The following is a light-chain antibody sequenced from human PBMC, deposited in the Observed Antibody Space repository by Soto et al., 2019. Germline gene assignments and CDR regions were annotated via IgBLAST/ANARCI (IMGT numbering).Light chain of an antibody. Sequence: QSVLTQPASVSGSPGQSITISCTGTSSDVGGYNYVSWYQQLPGKAPKLMIYDVSDRPSGVSNRFSGSKSGNTASLTISGLQTEDEADYYCSSYTGSNNFVFGTGTKVTVL. V-gene: IGLV2-14*01. CDR1: SSDVGGYNY. CDR2: DVS. J-gene: IGLJ1*01. CDR3: SSYTGSNNFV.